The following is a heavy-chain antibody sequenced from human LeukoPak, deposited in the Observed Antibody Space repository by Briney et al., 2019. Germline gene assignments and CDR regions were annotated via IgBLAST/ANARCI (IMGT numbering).Heavy chain of an antibody. J-gene: IGHJ4*02. Sequence: PSGTLSLTCAVSGDSLSNNNWWIWVRQPPGKGLEWIGEIYHSGSSNYNPSLKSRVTISVDESKNQFSLRLSSVTAADTAVYYCARGRPYIVYWGRGTLVTVSS. V-gene: IGHV4-4*02. CDR1: GDSLSNNNW. CDR2: IYHSGSS. CDR3: ARGRPYIVY. D-gene: IGHD5-12*01.